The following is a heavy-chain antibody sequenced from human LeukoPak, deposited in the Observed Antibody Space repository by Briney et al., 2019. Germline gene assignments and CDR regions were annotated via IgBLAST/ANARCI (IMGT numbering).Heavy chain of an antibody. V-gene: IGHV3-74*01. CDR3: ARGTGSGYYYGILDY. Sequence: GSLRLSCAASGSTFSSYWMNWVRQAPGKGLVWVSRIASDGSSTTYADSVKGRFSISRDNAKNTLYLQMNSLRVEDTAVYYCARGTGSGYYYGILDYWGQGTLVTVSS. CDR1: GSTFSSYW. D-gene: IGHD3-22*01. CDR2: IASDGSST. J-gene: IGHJ4*02.